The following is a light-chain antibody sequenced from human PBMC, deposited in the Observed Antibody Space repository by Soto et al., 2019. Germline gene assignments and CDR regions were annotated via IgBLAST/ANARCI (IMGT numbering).Light chain of an antibody. Sequence: DIKMTQSPSSVSASIGDRVTITCRATPDITWLVWYQQKPGRAPKFLMSAASSIQSGVPSRFSASRSGTDFTLTISSLQAEDFATYFCQQADRVPLTFGGGTKVQI. V-gene: IGKV1-12*01. CDR3: QQADRVPLT. CDR2: AAS. CDR1: PDITW. J-gene: IGKJ4*01.